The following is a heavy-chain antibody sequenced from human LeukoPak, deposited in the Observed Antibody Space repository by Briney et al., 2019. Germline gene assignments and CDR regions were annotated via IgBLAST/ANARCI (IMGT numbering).Heavy chain of an antibody. Sequence: SETLSLTCIVSGGSISSYYWNWIRQSAGKGLEWIGRFYSSVSTDYNPSLKRRVTMSVDTSKNQFSLKLSSVTAADTAVYYCATQSWEMATVKAGPNGMDVWGQGTTVTVSS. CDR3: ATQSWEMATVKAGPNGMDV. D-gene: IGHD5-24*01. CDR2: FYSSVST. J-gene: IGHJ6*02. V-gene: IGHV4-4*07. CDR1: GGSISSYY.